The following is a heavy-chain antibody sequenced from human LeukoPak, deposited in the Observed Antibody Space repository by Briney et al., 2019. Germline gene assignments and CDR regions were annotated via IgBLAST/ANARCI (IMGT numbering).Heavy chain of an antibody. CDR3: AKNAAGIVLMIYAPLDS. Sequence: PGGSLRLSCAASGFTFRTYWVNWVRQPPGKGLEWVSTLSGSGGSTYYADSVKGRFTISGDESKNTLSLQMNSLRPEDTAVYYCAKNAAGIVLMIYAPLDSWGQGTLVTVSS. V-gene: IGHV3-23*01. J-gene: IGHJ4*02. CDR2: LSGSGGST. D-gene: IGHD2-8*01. CDR1: GFTFRTYW.